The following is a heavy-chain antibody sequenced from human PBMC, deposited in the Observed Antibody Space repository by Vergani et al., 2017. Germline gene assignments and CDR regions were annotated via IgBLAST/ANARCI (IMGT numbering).Heavy chain of an antibody. Sequence: QVQLQQWGAGLLKPSETLSLTCAAYGGSFSGYYWSWIRQPPGKGLEWIGEINHSGSTNYNPSLKSRVTISVDTSKNQFSLKLSSVTAADTAVYYCARGSSGQLGAYGMDVWGQGTTVTVSS. CDR1: GGSFSGYY. CDR3: ARGSSGQLGAYGMDV. J-gene: IGHJ6*02. CDR2: INHSGST. D-gene: IGHD6-13*01. V-gene: IGHV4-34*01.